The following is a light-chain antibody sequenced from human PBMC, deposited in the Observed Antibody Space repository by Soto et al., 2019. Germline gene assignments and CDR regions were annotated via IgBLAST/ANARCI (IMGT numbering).Light chain of an antibody. CDR2: GAS. CDR3: QQYANSTPT. Sequence: EIVLTQSPATLSLSPGERATLSCRASQSVSSSYLAWYQQKPGQAPRLLIYGASSRATGIPDRFSGSGSGTDFTLIISRLEPEDFAVYYCQQYANSTPTFGQGTKVEIK. CDR1: QSVSSSY. V-gene: IGKV3-20*01. J-gene: IGKJ1*01.